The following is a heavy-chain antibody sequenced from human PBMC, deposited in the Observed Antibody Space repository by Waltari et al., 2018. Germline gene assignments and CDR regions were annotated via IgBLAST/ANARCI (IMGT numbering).Heavy chain of an antibody. CDR3: ARERRGYYAEY. Sequence: QVQLAESGGGVVQPGGSLRLSCAASGVTFSDYAMHWVRQAPGKGLEWVTLITYDGSNKYYADSVKGRFTISRDDSKNTLHLQMNSLRDEDTAIYYCARERRGYYAEYWGQGTLVTVSS. V-gene: IGHV3-30*02. CDR1: GVTFSDYA. J-gene: IGHJ4*02. CDR2: ITYDGSNK.